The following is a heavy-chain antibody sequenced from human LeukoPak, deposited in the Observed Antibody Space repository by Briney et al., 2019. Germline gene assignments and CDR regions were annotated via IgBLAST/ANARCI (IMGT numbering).Heavy chain of an antibody. Sequence: GGSLRLSCATSGFTFNHHGMHRVRQAPGKGLEWVAVIWSDGSNRFYAGPVKGRFTISRDNSRNTVFLQMNSLRVEDTAMYYCARDAQRGFDYSNSLRYWGHGTLVTVSS. CDR3: ARDAQRGFDYSNSLRY. CDR1: GFTFNHHG. D-gene: IGHD4-11*01. CDR2: IWSDGSNR. J-gene: IGHJ4*01. V-gene: IGHV3-33*01.